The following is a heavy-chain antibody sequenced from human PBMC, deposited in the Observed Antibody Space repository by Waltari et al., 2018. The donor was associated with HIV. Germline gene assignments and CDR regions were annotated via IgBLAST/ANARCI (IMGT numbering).Heavy chain of an antibody. D-gene: IGHD3-22*01. CDR1: GASFSGYY. V-gene: IGHV4-34*01. Sequence: QVQLQQWGAGLWTPSETLSRSCAVSGASFSGYYSSWIGQPPGKGLEWIGEINQSGNTNYNPSLKSRVTISVDTSKNQFSLRLSSVTAADTAVYYCARGVRYYYDRSGYCPFDFWGQGSLVTVSS. CDR3: ARGVRYYYDRSGYCPFDF. CDR2: INQSGNT. J-gene: IGHJ4*02.